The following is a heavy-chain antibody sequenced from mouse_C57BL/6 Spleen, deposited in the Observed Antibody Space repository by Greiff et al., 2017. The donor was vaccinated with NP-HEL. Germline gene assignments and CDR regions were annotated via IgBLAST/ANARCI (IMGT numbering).Heavy chain of an antibody. CDR3: ARGGYYSHWGFAY. CDR2: IYPGSGST. CDR1: GYTFTSYW. J-gene: IGHJ3*01. V-gene: IGHV1-55*01. D-gene: IGHD2-12*01. Sequence: QVQLRQPGAELVKPGASVKMSCKASGYTFTSYWITWVKQRPGQGLEWIGDIYPGSGSTNYNEKFKSKATLTVDTSSSTAYMQLSSLTSEDSAVYYCARGGYYSHWGFAYWGQGTLVTVSA.